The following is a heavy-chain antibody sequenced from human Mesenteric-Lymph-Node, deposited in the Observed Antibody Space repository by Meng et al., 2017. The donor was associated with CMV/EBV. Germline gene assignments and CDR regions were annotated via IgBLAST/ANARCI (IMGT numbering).Heavy chain of an antibody. CDR1: ISSGDYY. CDR3: ARVHPITMVRGVIIPYFDS. V-gene: IGHV4-31*02. J-gene: IGHJ4*02. CDR2: IHYTGST. D-gene: IGHD3-10*01. Sequence: ISSGDYYWSWIRQHAAKGLEWIGYIHYTGSTYYNPSLKSRIVISIDASKNQFSLKLSSVTAADTAVYYCARVHPITMVRGVIIPYFDSWGQGTLVTVSS.